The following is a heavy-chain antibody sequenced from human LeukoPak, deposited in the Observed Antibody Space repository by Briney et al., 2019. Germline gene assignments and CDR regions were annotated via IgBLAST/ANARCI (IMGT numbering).Heavy chain of an antibody. CDR3: ARALDCSGGSCYWGFDY. CDR1: GFTFSSYS. J-gene: IGHJ4*02. Sequence: GGSLRLSCAASGFTFSSYSMNWVRQAPGKGLEWVSYISSSGSTIYYADSVKGRFTISRDNAKNSLYLQMNSLRAEDTAVYYCARALDCSGGSCYWGFDYWGQGTLVTVSS. D-gene: IGHD2-15*01. V-gene: IGHV3-48*04. CDR2: ISSSGSTI.